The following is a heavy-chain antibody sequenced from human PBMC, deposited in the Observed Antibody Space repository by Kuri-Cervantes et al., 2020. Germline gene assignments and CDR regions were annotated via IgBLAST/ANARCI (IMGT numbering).Heavy chain of an antibody. CDR2: ISSSSSYI. D-gene: IGHD3-10*01. CDR3: ARDGGKDGSELEGTW. Sequence: GESLKISCAASEFTFSSYWMSWVRQAPGKGLEWVSSISSSSSYIYYADSVKGRFTISRDNAKNSLYLQMNSLRAEDTAVYYCARDGGKDGSELEGTWWGQGTLVTVSS. CDR1: EFTFSSYW. V-gene: IGHV3-21*01. J-gene: IGHJ4*02.